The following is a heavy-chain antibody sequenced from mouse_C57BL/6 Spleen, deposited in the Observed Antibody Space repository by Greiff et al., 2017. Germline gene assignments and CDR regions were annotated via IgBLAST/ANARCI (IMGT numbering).Heavy chain of an antibody. CDR2: INPSNGGT. CDR1: GYTFTSYW. J-gene: IGHJ2*01. V-gene: IGHV1-53*01. Sequence: QVQLQQPGTELVKPGASVKLSCKASGYTFTSYWMHWVKQRPGQGLEWIGNINPSNGGTNYNEKFKSKATLTVDKSSSTAYMPLSSLTSEDSAVYYCARGEPYYDYDPFDYWGQGTTLTVSS. D-gene: IGHD2-4*01. CDR3: ARGEPYYDYDPFDY.